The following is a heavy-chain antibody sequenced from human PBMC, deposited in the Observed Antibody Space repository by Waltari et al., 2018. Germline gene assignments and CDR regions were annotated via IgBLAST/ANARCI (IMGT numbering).Heavy chain of an antibody. J-gene: IGHJ4*02. V-gene: IGHV3-7*01. CDR1: GFTFSRYW. Sequence: EVQLVESGGGLVQPGGSLRLSCGDSGFTFSRYWMSWVRQTPGKGLEWVANINYDGSQKYYVDSVKGRFTISRDNAKNSVYLQMNSLRVEDTAVYYCAKSRGFEYWGQGSLITSPQ. CDR3: AKSRGFEY. D-gene: IGHD2-2*01. CDR2: INYDGSQK.